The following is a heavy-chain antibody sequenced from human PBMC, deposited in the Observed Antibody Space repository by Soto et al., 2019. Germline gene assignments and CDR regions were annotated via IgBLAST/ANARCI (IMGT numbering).Heavy chain of an antibody. Sequence: GGSLRLSCAASGFTFSSYWMSWVRQAPGKGLEWVANIKQDGSEKYYVDSVKGRFTISRDNAKNSLYLQMNSLRAEDTAVYYCARLPSGPNYYDSPEAFDIWGQGTMVTVSS. CDR3: ARLPSGPNYYDSPEAFDI. V-gene: IGHV3-7*05. D-gene: IGHD3-10*01. J-gene: IGHJ3*02. CDR1: GFTFSSYW. CDR2: IKQDGSEK.